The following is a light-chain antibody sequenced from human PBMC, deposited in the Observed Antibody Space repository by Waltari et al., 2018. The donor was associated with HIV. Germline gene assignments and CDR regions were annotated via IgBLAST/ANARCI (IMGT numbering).Light chain of an antibody. Sequence: ELLLTQSPGTLSLSPGERATLSCRASQSVSSSYLAWYQQKPGQAPRLLIYGASNRATVVPDRFSGSGSGTDFTLIISRLEPEDFAVYYCQQYHTSPWTFGQGTKVEIK. V-gene: IGKV3-20*01. J-gene: IGKJ1*01. CDR3: QQYHTSPWT. CDR1: QSVSSSY. CDR2: GAS.